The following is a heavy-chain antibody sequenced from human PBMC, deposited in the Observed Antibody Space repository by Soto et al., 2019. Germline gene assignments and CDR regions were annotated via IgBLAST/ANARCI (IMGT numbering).Heavy chain of an antibody. CDR2: ISYDGSNK. V-gene: IGHV3-30*03. CDR3: ARDGVRVVVVVPAAIADYYYYGMDV. J-gene: IGHJ6*02. CDR1: GFTFSSYG. Sequence: VQLVESGGGVVQPGRSLRLSCAASGFTFSSYGMHWVRQAPGKGLEWVAVISYDGSNKYYADSVKGRFTISRDNSKNTLYLQMNSLRAEDTAVYYCARDGVRVVVVVPAAIADYYYYGMDVWGQGTTVTVSS. D-gene: IGHD2-2*01.